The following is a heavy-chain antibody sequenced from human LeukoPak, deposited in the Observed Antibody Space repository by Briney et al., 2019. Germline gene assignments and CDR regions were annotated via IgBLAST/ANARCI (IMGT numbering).Heavy chain of an antibody. J-gene: IGHJ4*02. CDR3: TRVGYIDKGIDY. CDR2: IKQDGSKK. Sequence: PGGSLRLSCVASGFPFSSYWMTWVRQAPGKGLEWVANIKQDGSKKSYVDSVKGRFTISRDNAKNSLYLQMDSLRAEDTAIYHCTRVGYIDKGIDYWGQGTLVTVSS. CDR1: GFPFSSYW. D-gene: IGHD5-24*01. V-gene: IGHV3-7*04.